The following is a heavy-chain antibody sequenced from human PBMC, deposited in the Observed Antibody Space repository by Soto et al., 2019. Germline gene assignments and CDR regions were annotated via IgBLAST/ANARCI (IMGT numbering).Heavy chain of an antibody. Sequence: QVQLVQSGAEVKKPGSSVKVSCKASGGTFSSYTISWVRQAPGQGLEWMGRIIPILGIANYAQKFQGRVTITADKSTSTAYMELSSLRSEDMAVYYCARGRCSGGSCYSGYYYYMDVWGKGTTVTVSS. V-gene: IGHV1-69*02. CDR3: ARGRCSGGSCYSGYYYYMDV. CDR1: GGTFSSYT. CDR2: IIPILGIA. D-gene: IGHD2-15*01. J-gene: IGHJ6*03.